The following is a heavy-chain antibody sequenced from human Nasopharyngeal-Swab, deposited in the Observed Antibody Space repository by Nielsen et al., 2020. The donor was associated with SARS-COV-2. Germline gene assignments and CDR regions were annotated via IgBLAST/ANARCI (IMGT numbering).Heavy chain of an antibody. CDR1: GGSISSYY. J-gene: IGHJ4*02. CDR2: IFTSGST. D-gene: IGHD6-13*01. Sequence: SETLSLTCTVSGGSISSYYYSWIRQPAGKGLEWIGRIFTSGSTNYNPSLRSRVTISVDTSKNQFSLKLSSVTAADTAVYYCARGHWQQLVRWGFDYWGQGTLVTVSS. CDR3: ARGHWQQLVRWGFDY. V-gene: IGHV4-4*07.